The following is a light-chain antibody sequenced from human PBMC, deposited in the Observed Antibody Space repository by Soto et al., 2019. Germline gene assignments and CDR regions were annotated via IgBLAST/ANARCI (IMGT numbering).Light chain of an antibody. CDR3: QSYDSSLSDWV. CDR1: SSNIGAGYD. CDR2: GIS. V-gene: IGLV1-40*01. J-gene: IGLJ3*02. Sequence: QSVLTQPPSLSGAPGQRVTISCTGSSSNIGAGYDVHWYQQLPETAPKLLIYGISNRPSGVPDRFSGSKSGTSASLAITGLQAEDEADYYCQSYDSSLSDWVFGGGTKLTVL.